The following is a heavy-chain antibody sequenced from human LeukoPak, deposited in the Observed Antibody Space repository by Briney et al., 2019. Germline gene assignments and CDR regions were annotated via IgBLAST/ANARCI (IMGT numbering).Heavy chain of an antibody. V-gene: IGHV3-43D*03. CDR1: GFTFDDYA. D-gene: IGHD2-2*01. J-gene: IGHJ6*03. Sequence: SGGSLRLSCAASGFTFDDYAMHWVRQAPGKGLEWVSLISWDGGSTYYADSVKGRFTISRDNSKNSLYLQMNSLRAEDTALYYCAKEGIVVVPAAMDYYYYYMDVWGKGTTVTVSS. CDR2: ISWDGGST. CDR3: AKEGIVVVPAAMDYYYYYMDV.